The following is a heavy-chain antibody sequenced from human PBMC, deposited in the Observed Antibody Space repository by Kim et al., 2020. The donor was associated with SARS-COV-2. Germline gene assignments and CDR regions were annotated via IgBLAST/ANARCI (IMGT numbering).Heavy chain of an antibody. D-gene: IGHD1-26*01. CDR3: ARGQGTEVGATPYYYYYGMDV. CDR2: IYYSGST. J-gene: IGHJ6*02. Sequence: SETLSLTCTVSGGSISSGGYYWSGSRQHPGKGLEWIGYIYYSGSTYYNPSLKSRVTISVDTSKNQFSLKLSSVTAADTAVYYCARGQGTEVGATPYYYYYGMDVWGQGTTVTVSS. V-gene: IGHV4-31*03. CDR1: GGSISSGGYY.